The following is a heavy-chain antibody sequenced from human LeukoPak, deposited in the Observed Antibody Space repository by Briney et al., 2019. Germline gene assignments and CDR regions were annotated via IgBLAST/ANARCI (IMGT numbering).Heavy chain of an antibody. CDR1: GFSFSNAW. D-gene: IGHD5-24*01. CDR3: ARGGDGYNWLYSPNKNLVYYFDY. V-gene: IGHV3-15*01. J-gene: IGHJ4*02. CDR2: IKSKTDGGTT. Sequence: GGSLRLSCAASGFSFSNAWMSWVRQAPGKGREWVGRIKSKTDGGTTDYAAPVKGRFTISRDDSKNTLYLQMNSLKTEDTAVYYCARGGDGYNWLYSPNKNLVYYFDYWGQGTLVTVSS.